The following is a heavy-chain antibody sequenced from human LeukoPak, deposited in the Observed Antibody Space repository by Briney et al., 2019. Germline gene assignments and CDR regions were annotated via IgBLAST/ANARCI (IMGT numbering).Heavy chain of an antibody. D-gene: IGHD3-22*01. CDR2: IIPIFGTA. V-gene: IGHV1-69*06. CDR1: GGTFSSYA. J-gene: IGHJ5*02. Sequence: ASVKVSCKASGGTFSSYAISWVRQAPGQGLEWMGGIIPIFGTANYAQKFQGRVTITADKSTSTAYMELSSLRSDDTAVYYCARAYYYDSSGPPEYNWFDPWGQGTLVTVSS. CDR3: ARAYYYDSSGPPEYNWFDP.